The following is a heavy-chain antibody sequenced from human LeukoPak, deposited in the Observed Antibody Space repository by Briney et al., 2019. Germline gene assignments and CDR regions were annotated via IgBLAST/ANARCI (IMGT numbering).Heavy chain of an antibody. CDR2: IYYSGST. D-gene: IGHD2-15*01. J-gene: IGHJ4*02. CDR3: AGHSPYCSGGSCDY. CDR1: GGSISSYY. Sequence: PSETLSLTCTVSGGSISSYYWSWIRQPPGKGLEWIGYIYYSGSTNYNPSLKSRVTISVDTSKNQFSLKLSSVTAADTAVYYCAGHSPYCSGGSCDYWGQGTLVTVSS. V-gene: IGHV4-59*01.